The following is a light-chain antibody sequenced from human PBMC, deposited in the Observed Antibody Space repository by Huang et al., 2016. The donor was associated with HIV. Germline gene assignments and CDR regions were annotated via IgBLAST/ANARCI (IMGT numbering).Light chain of an antibody. CDR2: KVS. V-gene: IGKV2-30*02. CDR3: MQGTHWPYT. CDR1: QSLVHSDGNTY. J-gene: IGKJ2*01. Sequence: DVVMAQSPLSLPVTLGQPASIPCRFSQSLVHSDGNTYLNWFHQRPGQSPRRLIYKVSNRDSGVPDRFGGSWSGTDFTLKISRVEAEDVGVYYCMQGTHWPYTFGQGTKLEIK.